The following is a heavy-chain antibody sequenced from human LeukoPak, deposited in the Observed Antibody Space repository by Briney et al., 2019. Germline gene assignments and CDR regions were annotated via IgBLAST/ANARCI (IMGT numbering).Heavy chain of an antibody. CDR3: ARAQAERERPWEAMVPTPFDY. D-gene: IGHD5-18*01. V-gene: IGHV3-74*01. J-gene: IGHJ4*02. Sequence: GGSLRLSCAASGFTFSSYWMHWVRQAPGKGLVWVSRINSDGSTTTYADSVKGRFTISRDNAKNTLYLQMNSLRAEDTAVYYCARAQAERERPWEAMVPTPFDYWGQGTLVTVSS. CDR2: INSDGSTT. CDR1: GFTFSSYW.